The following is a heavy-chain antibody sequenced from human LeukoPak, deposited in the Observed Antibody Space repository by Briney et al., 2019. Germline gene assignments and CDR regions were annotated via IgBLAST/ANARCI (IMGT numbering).Heavy chain of an antibody. V-gene: IGHV4-38-2*01. CDR1: GYSISSGHY. J-gene: IGHJ6*03. CDR3: AKLKNDFSHYYYYYMDV. Sequence: PSETLSLTCAVSGYSISSGHYWGWIRKPPGKGLKWIGSTYHSGTAYYNPSLKSRVTISVDTSKNQFSLNLSSVTAADTAVYYCAKLKNDFSHYYYYYMDVWGKGTTVTVSS. D-gene: IGHD2-21*02. CDR2: TYHSGTA.